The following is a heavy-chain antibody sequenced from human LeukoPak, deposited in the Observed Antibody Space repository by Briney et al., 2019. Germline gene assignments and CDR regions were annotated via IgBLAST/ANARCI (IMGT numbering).Heavy chain of an antibody. J-gene: IGHJ4*02. D-gene: IGHD3-10*01. V-gene: IGHV3-23*01. CDR2: ISGSGGRT. CDR1: GFGFSNYA. CDR3: ARATEFGYFDY. Sequence: GSLRLSCGASGFGFSNYAMAWVRQAPGKGLEWVSVISGSGGRTLYADSVKGRFTISRDNSKNTLYLQMNSLRAEDTAVYYCARATEFGYFDYWGQGTLVTVSS.